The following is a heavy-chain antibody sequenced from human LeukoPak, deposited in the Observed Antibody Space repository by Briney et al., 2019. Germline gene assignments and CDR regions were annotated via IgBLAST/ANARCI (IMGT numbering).Heavy chain of an antibody. D-gene: IGHD6-13*01. V-gene: IGHV3-23*01. J-gene: IGHJ4*02. Sequence: GGSLRLSCAASGFTFSSYAMSWVRQAPGKGLEWVSAIRRTGGSTYYADSVKGRFTISRDNSKNTPFLQMNGLRAEDTAVYYCAKASRGSSSSLDYWGQGSLVTVSS. CDR3: AKASRGSSSSLDY. CDR2: IRRTGGST. CDR1: GFTFSSYA.